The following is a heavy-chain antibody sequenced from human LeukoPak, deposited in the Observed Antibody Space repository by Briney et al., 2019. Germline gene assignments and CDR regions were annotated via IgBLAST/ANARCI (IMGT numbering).Heavy chain of an antibody. Sequence: KPSETLSLTCTVSGGSISSSSYYWGWIRQPPGKGLEWIGSIYYSGSTYYNPSLKSRVTISVDTSKNQFSLKLSSVTAADTAVYYCARRMNTHRSDYFDYWGQGTLVTVSS. V-gene: IGHV4-39*01. CDR2: IYYSGST. J-gene: IGHJ4*02. CDR3: ARRMNTHRSDYFDY. CDR1: GGSISSSSYY. D-gene: IGHD2-15*01.